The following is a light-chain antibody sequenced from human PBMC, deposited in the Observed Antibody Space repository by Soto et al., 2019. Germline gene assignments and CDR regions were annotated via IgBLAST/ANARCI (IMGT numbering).Light chain of an antibody. Sequence: DIQMTQSPSSLSASVGDRVTITCRASQGITDYLAWYQQKPGQVPNLLIYAASTLQSGVPSRFSGSGSGTDFTLTITGLLPEDVATYYCQNYNSAPCTFGQGTKVEIK. V-gene: IGKV1-27*01. CDR3: QNYNSAPCT. CDR2: AAS. J-gene: IGKJ1*01. CDR1: QGITDY.